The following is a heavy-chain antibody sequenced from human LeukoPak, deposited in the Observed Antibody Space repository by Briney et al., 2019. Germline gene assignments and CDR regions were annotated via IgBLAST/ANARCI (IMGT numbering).Heavy chain of an antibody. J-gene: IGHJ3*01. CDR2: LSGSGGGT. CDR1: GFTFSSYA. CDR3: AKDRTSYSLSGGYYLGAFDL. D-gene: IGHD3-10*01. Sequence: GGSLRLSCAASGFTFSSYAMTWVRQAPGKGLEWVSSLSGSGGGTWYAGSVKGRFTISRDNSNNLMYLQMNSLRAEDTAIYYCAKDRTSYSLSGGYYLGAFDLWCHGTTVTVSS. V-gene: IGHV3-23*01.